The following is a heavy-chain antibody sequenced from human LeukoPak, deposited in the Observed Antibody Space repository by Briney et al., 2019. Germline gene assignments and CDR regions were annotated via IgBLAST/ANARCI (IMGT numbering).Heavy chain of an antibody. V-gene: IGHV4-34*12. CDR2: IFDSGST. D-gene: IGHD2-15*01. J-gene: IGHJ5*02. CDR1: GGSFSGYY. Sequence: KTSETLSLTCAVYGGSFSGYYWSWIRQPPGKGLEWIGSIFDSGSTSYNPSLKSRVTISVDTSKNQFSLKVTSVTAADTAVYYCATSGEFCSGGSCYVNWFAPWGQGTLVTVSS. CDR3: ATSGEFCSGGSCYVNWFAP.